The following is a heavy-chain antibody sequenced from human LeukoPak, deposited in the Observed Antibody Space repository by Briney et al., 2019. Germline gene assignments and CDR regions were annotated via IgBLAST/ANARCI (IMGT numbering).Heavy chain of an antibody. CDR3: ARVSTIAPTYYFDY. J-gene: IGHJ4*02. D-gene: IGHD6-13*01. V-gene: IGHV4-39*01. CDR1: GGSISSSSYY. CDR2: IYYSGST. Sequence: PSETLSLTCTVSGGSISSSSYYWGWIRQPPGTGLEWIGSIYYSGSTYYNPSLKSRVTISVDTSKNQFSLKLSSVTAADTAVYYCARVSTIAPTYYFDYWGQGTLVTVSS.